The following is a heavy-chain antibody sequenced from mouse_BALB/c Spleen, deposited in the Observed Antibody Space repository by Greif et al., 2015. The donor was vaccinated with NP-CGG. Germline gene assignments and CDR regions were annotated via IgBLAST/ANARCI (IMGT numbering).Heavy chain of an antibody. CDR2: IFPGTGTT. V-gene: IGHV1S132*01. J-gene: IGHJ2*01. Sequence: VQLQQSGAELVKPGASVKLSCKTSGYTFTSYWIQWVKQRPGQGLGWIGEIFPGTGTTYYNEKFKSKATLTIDTSSSTAYMQLSSLTSEDSAVYFCARGREDFDYWGQGTTLTVSS. CDR3: ARGREDFDY. CDR1: GYTFTSYW.